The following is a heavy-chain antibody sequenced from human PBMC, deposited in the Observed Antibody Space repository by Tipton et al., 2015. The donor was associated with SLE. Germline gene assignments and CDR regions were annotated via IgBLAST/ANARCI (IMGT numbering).Heavy chain of an antibody. D-gene: IGHD1-7*01. CDR1: GGSFSGYY. Sequence: LRLSCAVYGGSFSGYYWNWIRQPPGKELEWIGEINHRGRTNYNPSLESRVTMSGDTSKNQFSLNLTSVTAADTAIYYCAGTIGTAGRYFDLWGRGTLVTVSS. J-gene: IGHJ2*01. CDR2: INHRGRT. V-gene: IGHV4-34*01. CDR3: AGTIGTAGRYFDL.